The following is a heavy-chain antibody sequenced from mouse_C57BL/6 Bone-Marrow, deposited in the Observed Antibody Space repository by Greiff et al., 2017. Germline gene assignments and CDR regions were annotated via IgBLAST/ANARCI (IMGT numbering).Heavy chain of an antibody. CDR2: INPSSGYT. J-gene: IGHJ3*01. V-gene: IGHV1-7*01. Sequence: QVQLQQSGAELAKPGASVKLSCKASGYTFTSYWMHWVKQRPGQGLEWIGYINPSSGYTKYNQKFKDKATLTVDKSSSTAYMQLSSLTSEDSAVYYCARWGFAYWGQGTLVTVSA. CDR1: GYTFTSYW. CDR3: ARWGFAY.